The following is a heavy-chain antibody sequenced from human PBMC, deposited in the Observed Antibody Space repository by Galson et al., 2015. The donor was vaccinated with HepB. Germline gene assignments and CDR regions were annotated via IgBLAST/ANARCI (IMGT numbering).Heavy chain of an antibody. V-gene: IGHV3-21*01. CDR1: GFTFSSYS. D-gene: IGHD1-26*01. J-gene: IGHJ4*02. Sequence: SLRLSCAASGFTFSSYSMNWVRQAPGKGLEWVSSISSSSSYIYYADSVKGRFTISRDNAKNSLYLQMNSLRAEGTAVYYCARDGPPNLPLGVGATSIPDYWGQGTLVTVSS. CDR2: ISSSSSYI. CDR3: ARDGPPNLPLGVGATSIPDY.